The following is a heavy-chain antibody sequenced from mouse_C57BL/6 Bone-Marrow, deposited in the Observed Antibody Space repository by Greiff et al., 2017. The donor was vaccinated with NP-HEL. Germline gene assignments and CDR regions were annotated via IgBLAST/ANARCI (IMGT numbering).Heavy chain of an antibody. V-gene: IGHV2-6*03. CDR3: ASSPYYSNSYAMDY. Sequence: VKLMESGPGLVAPSQSLSITCTVSGFSLTSYGVHWVRQPPGKGLEWLVVIWSDGSTTYNSALKSRLSISKDNSKSQVFLKMNSLQTDDTAMYYCASSPYYSNSYAMDYWGQGTSVTVSS. CDR2: IWSDGST. J-gene: IGHJ4*01. CDR1: GFSLTSYG. D-gene: IGHD2-5*01.